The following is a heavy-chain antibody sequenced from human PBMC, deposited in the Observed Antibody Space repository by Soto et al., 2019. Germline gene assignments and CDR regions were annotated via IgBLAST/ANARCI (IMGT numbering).Heavy chain of an antibody. J-gene: IGHJ4*02. D-gene: IGHD2-21*01. CDR3: AKEPDSAHGPSDY. CDR2: IWYDGSNK. V-gene: IGHV3-33*06. CDR1: GFTFSSYG. Sequence: QVQLVESGGGVVQPGRSLRLSCAASGFTFSSYGMHWVRQAPGKGLEWLAGIWYDGSNKYYADSVKGRFTISRDNSKNTPYAPRNRLRAGEKAVDYCAKEPDSAHGPSDYRGQGTLATAS.